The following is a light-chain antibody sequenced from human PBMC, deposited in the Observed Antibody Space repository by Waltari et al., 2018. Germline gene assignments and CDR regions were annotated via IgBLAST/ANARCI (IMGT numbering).Light chain of an antibody. J-gene: IGKJ1*01. CDR1: QSVSSN. CDR3: QQYNNWPRT. Sequence: EIVMTQSPATLSVSPGERATLSCRASQSVSSNLAWYQQKPGQAPRLLIYGASTMATVIPSRFIGSGSGTEFTLTISSLQSEDFAVYYCQQYNNWPRTFGQGTKVEIK. CDR2: GAS. V-gene: IGKV3-15*01.